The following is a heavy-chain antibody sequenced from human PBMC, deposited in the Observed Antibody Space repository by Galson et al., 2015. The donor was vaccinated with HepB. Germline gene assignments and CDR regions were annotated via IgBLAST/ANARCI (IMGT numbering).Heavy chain of an antibody. Sequence: SVKVSCKASGYTFTNYYLHWVRQAPGQGLEWVGVVVPPGGGTTYAQNFRGRVTMTRDSSTNTVYMELSSLRSEDTAVYYCARGSRSGGSCYSDAFDIWGQGTMVTVSS. V-gene: IGHV1-46*01. CDR3: ARGSRSGGSCYSDAFDI. CDR2: VVPPGGGT. J-gene: IGHJ3*02. D-gene: IGHD2-15*01. CDR1: GYTFTNYY.